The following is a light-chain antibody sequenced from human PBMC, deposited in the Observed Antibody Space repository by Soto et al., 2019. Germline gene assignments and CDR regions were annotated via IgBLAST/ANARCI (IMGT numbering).Light chain of an antibody. CDR2: DAS. CDR3: QQYYSTPRT. CDR1: QSISTW. J-gene: IGKJ1*01. Sequence: PMSLSPSTLSASVGDRVTIPCRASQSISTWLAWYQQKSGKPPKLLIYDASNLESGVPSRFSGSGSGTEFTLTISGLLPEDVAVYYCQQYYSTPRTFGHGTKA. V-gene: IGKV1-5*01.